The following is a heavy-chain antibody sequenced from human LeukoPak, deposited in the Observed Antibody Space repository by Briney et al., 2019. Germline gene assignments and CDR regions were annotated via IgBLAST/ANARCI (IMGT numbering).Heavy chain of an antibody. D-gene: IGHD6-19*01. CDR3: ARSSYSSGWFDAFDI. CDR1: GFTFSSYS. CDR2: IGNSGGST. Sequence: PGGSLRLSCSAPGFTFSSYSMHWVRQAPGKGLESVSGIGNSGGSTSYADSVKGRFTISRDNSKNTLYLQMNSLRAEDTAVYYCARSSYSSGWFDAFDIWGQGTMVTVSS. J-gene: IGHJ3*02. V-gene: IGHV3-64*04.